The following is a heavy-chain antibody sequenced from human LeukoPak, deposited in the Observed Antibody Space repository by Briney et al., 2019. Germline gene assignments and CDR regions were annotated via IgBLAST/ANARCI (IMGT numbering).Heavy chain of an antibody. D-gene: IGHD6-19*01. CDR3: ARDGVAGGFDY. J-gene: IGHJ4*02. CDR1: GGSIGSYY. CDR2: IHYSGST. V-gene: IGHV4-59*01. Sequence: PSETLSLTCTVSGGSIGSYYWNWIRQAPGEGLEWIGYIHYSGSTNHNSSLKSRVTISVDTSKNQYSLKLSSVTAADTAVYYCARDGVAGGFDYWGQGTLVTVS.